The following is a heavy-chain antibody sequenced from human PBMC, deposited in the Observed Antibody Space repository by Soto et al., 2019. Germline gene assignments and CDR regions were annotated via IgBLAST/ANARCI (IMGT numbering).Heavy chain of an antibody. CDR2: INSDGSST. CDR1: GFTFSSYW. D-gene: IGHD6-19*01. V-gene: IGHV3-74*01. J-gene: IGHJ4*02. CDR3: ASPIAVAGPYYFDY. Sequence: GGSLRLSCAASGFTFSSYWMHWVRQAPGKGLVWVSRINSDGSSTSYADSVKGRFTISRDNAKNTLYLQMNSLRAEDTAVYYCASPIAVAGPYYFDYWGQGTLVTVTS.